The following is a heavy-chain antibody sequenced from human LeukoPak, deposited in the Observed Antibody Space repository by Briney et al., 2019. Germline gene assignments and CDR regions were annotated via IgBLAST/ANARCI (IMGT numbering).Heavy chain of an antibody. Sequence: GGSLRLSCAASGFTFSAYSMNWVRQAPGKGLERVSSITSGDFVYFADSLKGRFTISRDNGKSSLYLQMNSLRAEDTAVYYCARGGFNMVRGVIIPSNSYFYYMDIWGKGTTVTVSS. CDR3: ARGGFNMVRGVIIPSNSYFYYMDI. D-gene: IGHD3-10*01. V-gene: IGHV3-69-1*01. CDR2: ITSGDFV. CDR1: GFTFSAYS. J-gene: IGHJ6*03.